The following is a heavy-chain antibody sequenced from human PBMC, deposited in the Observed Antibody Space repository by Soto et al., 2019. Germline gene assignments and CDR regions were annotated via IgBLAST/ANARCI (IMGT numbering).Heavy chain of an antibody. J-gene: IGHJ4*02. V-gene: IGHV1-3*01. Sequence: ASVKVSCKASGYTFTSYAMHWVRQAPGQRLEWMGWIDAGNGNTKYSQKFQGRVTVTKDTSASTAYMELSSLRSEDTAVYYCARDLGGWPDYWGQGTLVTVSS. CDR3: ARDLGGWPDY. CDR1: GYTFTSYA. CDR2: IDAGNGNT. D-gene: IGHD2-15*01.